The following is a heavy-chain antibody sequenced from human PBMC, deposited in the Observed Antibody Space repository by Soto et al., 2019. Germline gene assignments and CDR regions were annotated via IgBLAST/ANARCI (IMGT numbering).Heavy chain of an antibody. CDR1: RGTISSYY. J-gene: IGHJ4*02. Sequence: QVQLQESGPVLVKPSETLSLTCTVSRGTISSYYWSWIRQPPGKGLEWIGYIYYSGSTNYNPSLKSRVTISVDTSKNQFSLKLSSVTAADTAVYYCARHKGEGGDYDYWGQGTLVTVSS. CDR2: IYYSGST. CDR3: ARHKGEGGDYDY. V-gene: IGHV4-59*08. D-gene: IGHD4-17*01.